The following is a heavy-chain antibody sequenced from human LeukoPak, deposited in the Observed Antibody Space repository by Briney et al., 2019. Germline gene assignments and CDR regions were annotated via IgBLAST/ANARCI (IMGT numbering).Heavy chain of an antibody. Sequence: ASVKVSXKASGYTFTGYYMHWVRQAPGQGLEWMGRINPNSGGTNYAQKFQGRVTMTRDTSISTAYMELSRLRSDDTAVYYCASFYYDSSGYYSDYWGQGTLVTVSS. V-gene: IGHV1-2*06. CDR3: ASFYYDSSGYYSDY. CDR2: INPNSGGT. CDR1: GYTFTGYY. D-gene: IGHD3-22*01. J-gene: IGHJ4*02.